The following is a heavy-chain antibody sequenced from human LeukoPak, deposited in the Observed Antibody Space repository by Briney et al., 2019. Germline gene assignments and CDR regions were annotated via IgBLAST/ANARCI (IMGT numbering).Heavy chain of an antibody. D-gene: IGHD5-12*01. CDR1: GGSISSYY. Sequence: KPSETLSLTCTVSGGSISSYYWSWIRQPPGKGLEWIGYVYYSGSTNYNPSLKSRVTISVDTSKSQFSLKLSSVTAADTAVYYCARLGGYGYFDYWGQGTLVIVSS. J-gene: IGHJ4*02. CDR2: VYYSGST. CDR3: ARLGGYGYFDY. V-gene: IGHV4-59*01.